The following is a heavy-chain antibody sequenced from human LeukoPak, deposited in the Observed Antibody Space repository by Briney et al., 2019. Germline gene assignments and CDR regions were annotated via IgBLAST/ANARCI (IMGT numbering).Heavy chain of an antibody. CDR3: ARNPAPYCSDGSCYIY. CDR1: GGSISSYY. D-gene: IGHD2-15*01. CDR2: IYYSGST. J-gene: IGHJ4*02. Sequence: SETLSLTCTVSGGSISSYYWSWIRQPPGKGLEWIGYIYYSGSTNYNPSLKSRVTISVDTSKNQFSLKLSSVTAADTAVYYCARNPAPYCSDGSCYIYWGQGTLVTVSS. V-gene: IGHV4-59*01.